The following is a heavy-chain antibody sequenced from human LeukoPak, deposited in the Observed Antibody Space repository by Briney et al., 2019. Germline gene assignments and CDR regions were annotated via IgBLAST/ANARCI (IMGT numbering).Heavy chain of an antibody. J-gene: IGHJ4*02. CDR1: GFTFSSYS. Sequence: SPGGSLRLSCAASGFTFSSYSMNWVRQAPGKGLEWVSSISSSSSYIYYADSVKGRFTISRDNAKNSLYLQMNSLRVEDTAVYYCASYCSDTSCYGVDYWGRGTLVTVSS. D-gene: IGHD2-2*01. V-gene: IGHV3-21*01. CDR2: ISSSSSYI. CDR3: ASYCSDTSCYGVDY.